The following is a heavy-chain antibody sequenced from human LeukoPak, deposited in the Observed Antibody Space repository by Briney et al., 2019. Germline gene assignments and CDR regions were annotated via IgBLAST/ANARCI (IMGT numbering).Heavy chain of an antibody. CDR1: GGTFSSYA. CDR3: ARERTAMVTLDAFDI. V-gene: IGHV1-69*01. J-gene: IGHJ3*02. D-gene: IGHD5-18*01. Sequence: ASVKVSCKASGGTFSSYALSWVRQAPGQEIEWMGGIIPIFGTANYAQKFQGRVTITADESTSTAYMELSSLRSEDTAVYYCARERTAMVTLDAFDIWDQGTMVTVSS. CDR2: IIPIFGTA.